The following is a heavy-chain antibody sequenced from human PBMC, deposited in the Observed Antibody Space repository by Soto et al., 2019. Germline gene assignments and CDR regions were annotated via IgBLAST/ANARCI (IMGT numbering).Heavy chain of an antibody. CDR1: GGSISSYY. J-gene: IGHJ3*02. CDR3: ARANDLDAFDI. Sequence: SETLSLTCTVSGGSISSYYWSWIRQPPGKGLERIGYIYYSGSTNYNPSLKSRVTISVDTSKNQFSLKLSSVTAADTAVYYCARANDLDAFDIWGQGTMVTVSS. CDR2: IYYSGST. V-gene: IGHV4-59*01.